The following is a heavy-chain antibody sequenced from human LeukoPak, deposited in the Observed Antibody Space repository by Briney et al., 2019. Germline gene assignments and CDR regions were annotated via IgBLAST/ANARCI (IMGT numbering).Heavy chain of an antibody. CDR3: AKRGGSHRGFDY. D-gene: IGHD1-26*01. V-gene: IGHV3-23*01. CDR1: GFTLTNYA. Sequence: QSGGSLRLSCAASGFTLTNYAMSWVRQAPGKGLVWVSAVGPSGRTYYADSVKGRFTISRDNSNYTLYLQMNSLRVEDTAVYYCAKRGGSHRGFDYWGQGTLVTVSS. CDR2: VGPSGRT. J-gene: IGHJ4*02.